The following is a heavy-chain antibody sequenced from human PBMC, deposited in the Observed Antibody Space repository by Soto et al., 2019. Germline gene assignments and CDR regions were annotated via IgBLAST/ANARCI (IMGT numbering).Heavy chain of an antibody. V-gene: IGHV1-18*01. CDR3: ARDLDGSGAYYTDF. D-gene: IGHD3-10*01. CDR1: GYTFPNYG. Sequence: ASVKVSCKASGYTFPNYGITWVRQAPGQGLEWMGWISAYKTNIKYAQKFQGRVTLTTDTSTSTAYMELRSLRSDDTAIYYCARDLDGSGAYYTDFWGQGTLVTVSS. J-gene: IGHJ4*02. CDR2: ISAYKTNI.